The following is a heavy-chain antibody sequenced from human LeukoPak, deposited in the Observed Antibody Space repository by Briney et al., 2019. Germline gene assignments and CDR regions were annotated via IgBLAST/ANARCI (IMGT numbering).Heavy chain of an antibody. J-gene: IGHJ4*02. V-gene: IGHV6-1*01. Sequence: SQTLSLTCAISGDNVYSGSVAWNWIRQSPSRGLEWLGRTYYRSKWYNDYAPSVKSRITVNLDTSKMELSLQLKSVTPEDTAVYXXARGQKTAFDYWGQGTLVTVSS. CDR1: GDNVYSGSVA. CDR3: ARGQKTAFDY. D-gene: IGHD2-21*02. CDR2: TYYRSKWYN.